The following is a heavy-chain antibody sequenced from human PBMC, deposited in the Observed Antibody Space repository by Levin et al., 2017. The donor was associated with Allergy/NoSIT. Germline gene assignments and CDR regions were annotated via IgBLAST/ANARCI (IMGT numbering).Heavy chain of an antibody. CDR1: GFTFSSYG. D-gene: IGHD2-15*01. J-gene: IGHJ4*02. Sequence: GGSLRLSCAASGFTFSSYGMHWVRQAPGKGLEWVAVISYDGSNKYYADSVKGRFTISRDNSKNTLYLQMNSLRAEDTAVYYCAKDLKQDIVVVVATPLGGRGSEDYWGQGTLVTVSS. V-gene: IGHV3-30*18. CDR3: AKDLKQDIVVVVATPLGGRGSEDY. CDR2: ISYDGSNK.